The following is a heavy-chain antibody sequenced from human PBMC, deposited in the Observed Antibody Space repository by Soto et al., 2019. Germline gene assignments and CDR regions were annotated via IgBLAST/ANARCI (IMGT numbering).Heavy chain of an antibody. CDR3: AKDLTRSWPYYYYGMDV. CDR1: GFTFSSYG. CDR2: ISYDGSNK. D-gene: IGHD6-13*01. Sequence: PGGSLRLSCAASGFTFSSYGMHWVRQAPGKGLEGVAVISYDGSNKYYADSVKGRFTISRDNSKNTLYLQMNSLRAEDTAVYYCAKDLTRSWPYYYYGMDVWGQGTTVTVSS. V-gene: IGHV3-30*18. J-gene: IGHJ6*02.